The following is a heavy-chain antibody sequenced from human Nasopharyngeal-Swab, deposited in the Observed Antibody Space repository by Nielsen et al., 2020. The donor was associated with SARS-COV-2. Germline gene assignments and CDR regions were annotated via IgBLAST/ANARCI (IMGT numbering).Heavy chain of an antibody. CDR3: ARGSSVHAFDV. CDR2: LWHDGSKE. CDR1: GFTFSTYG. V-gene: IGHV3-33*01. J-gene: IGHJ3*01. Sequence: GESLKISCAASGFTFSTYGMHWVRQAPGKGLEWVAILWHDGSKEYCADSLKDRFTVSRDNSKNTLFLEMDSLRAEDTAVYYCARGSSVHAFDVWGQGTEVTVSS. D-gene: IGHD3-10*01.